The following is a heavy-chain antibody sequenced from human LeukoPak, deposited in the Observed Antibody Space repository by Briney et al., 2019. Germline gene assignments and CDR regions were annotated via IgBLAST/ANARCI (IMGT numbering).Heavy chain of an antibody. J-gene: IGHJ4*02. CDR3: ARQGKYSSSSPSDY. D-gene: IGHD6-6*01. V-gene: IGHV5-51*01. CDR1: GYSFTSYW. CDR2: IYPGDSDT. Sequence: NPGEALKISCKCSGYSFTSYWIGLVRQMPGEGLEWMWIIYPGDSDTRYSPSFQGQVTISADKSTSTAYLQWSSLKASDTAMYYCARQGKYSSSSPSDYWGQGTLVTVSS.